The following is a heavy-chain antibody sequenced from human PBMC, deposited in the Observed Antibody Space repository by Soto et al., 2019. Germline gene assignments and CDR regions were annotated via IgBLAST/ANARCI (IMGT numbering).Heavy chain of an antibody. V-gene: IGHV3-33*01. Sequence: GGSLRLSCAASGFTFSSYGMHWVRQALGKGLEWVAVIWYDGSNKYYADSVKGRFTISRDNSKNTLYLQMNSLRAEDTAVYYCARPLAGTTFDYWGQGTLVTVSS. J-gene: IGHJ4*02. CDR3: ARPLAGTTFDY. CDR2: IWYDGSNK. D-gene: IGHD3-10*01. CDR1: GFTFSSYG.